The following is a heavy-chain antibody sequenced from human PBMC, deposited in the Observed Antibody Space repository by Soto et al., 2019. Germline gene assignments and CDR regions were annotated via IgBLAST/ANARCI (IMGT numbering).Heavy chain of an antibody. J-gene: IGHJ5*02. Sequence: LQLQESGSGLVQPSQTLSLTCALSGGSVTMSSFSWAWVRQPPGRGLQWIGYISHSGATSSDPTLKSRFTTSRHSAKNQLSLKLTSVTAADTAVYYCASLDYYGSSSDPWGQGTLVTVSS. CDR3: ASLDYYGSSSDP. CDR1: GGSVTMSSFS. CDR2: ISHSGAT. D-gene: IGHD1-26*01. V-gene: IGHV4-30-2*01.